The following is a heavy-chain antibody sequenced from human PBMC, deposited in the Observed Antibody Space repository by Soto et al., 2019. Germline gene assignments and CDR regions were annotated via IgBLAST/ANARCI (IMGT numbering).Heavy chain of an antibody. Sequence: LRLSCAASGFTFSSYAMHWVRQAPGKGLEWVAVISYDGSNKYYADSVKGRFTISRDNSKNTLYLQMNSLRAEDTAVYYCARDNDYGDERADYWGQGTLVTVSS. D-gene: IGHD4-17*01. CDR1: GFTFSSYA. CDR3: ARDNDYGDERADY. J-gene: IGHJ4*02. CDR2: ISYDGSNK. V-gene: IGHV3-30-3*01.